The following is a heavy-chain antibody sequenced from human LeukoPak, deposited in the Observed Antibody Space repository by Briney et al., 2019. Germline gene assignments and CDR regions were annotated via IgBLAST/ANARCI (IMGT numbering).Heavy chain of an antibody. V-gene: IGHV1-24*01. CDR2: FDPEDGET. CDR1: GYTLTELS. Sequence: ASVKVSCKVSGYTLTELSMHWVRQAPGKGLEWMGGFDPEDGETIYAQKFQGRVTMTEDTSTGTAYMELSSLRSEDTAVYYCARDPITMVRGVRFDYWGQGTLVTVSS. J-gene: IGHJ4*02. D-gene: IGHD3-10*01. CDR3: ARDPITMVRGVRFDY.